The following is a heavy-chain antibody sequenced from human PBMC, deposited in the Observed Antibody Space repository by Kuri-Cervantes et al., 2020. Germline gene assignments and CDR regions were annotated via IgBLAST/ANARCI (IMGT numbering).Heavy chain of an antibody. CDR1: GGTFSSYA. V-gene: IGHV1-69*13. J-gene: IGHJ5*02. D-gene: IGHD2-8*01. CDR3: ARARVMNNNWFDP. Sequence: SVKVSCKASGGTFSSYAISWVRQAPGQGLEWMGGIIPIFGTANYAQKFQGRVTITADESTSTAYMELSSLRSEGTAVYYCARARVMNNNWFDPWGQGTLVTVSS. CDR2: IIPIFGTA.